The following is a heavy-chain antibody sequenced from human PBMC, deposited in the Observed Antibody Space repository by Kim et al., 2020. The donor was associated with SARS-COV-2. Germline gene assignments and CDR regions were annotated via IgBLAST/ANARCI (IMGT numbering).Heavy chain of an antibody. V-gene: IGHV4-39*01. CDR2: IYYSGST. CDR1: GGSISSSSYY. Sequence: SETLSLTCTVSGGSISSSSYYWGWIRQPPGKGLEWIGSIYYSGSTYYNPSLKSRVTISVDTSKNQFSLKLSSVTAADTAVYYCARHRWIQLWSTYYFDYWGQGTLVTVSS. CDR3: ARHRWIQLWSTYYFDY. D-gene: IGHD5-18*01. J-gene: IGHJ4*02.